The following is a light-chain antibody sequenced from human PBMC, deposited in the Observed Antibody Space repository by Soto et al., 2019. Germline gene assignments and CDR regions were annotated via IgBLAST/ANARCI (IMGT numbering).Light chain of an antibody. CDR1: QSFNSIY. V-gene: IGKV3-20*01. J-gene: IGKJ5*01. Sequence: EIVLTQSPATLSFSPGDRATLSCRASQSFNSIYLAWYQQKPGQAPRLLIYGASSRATGIQDRFSGSGSGTDFTLTIARLEPEDFAVYYCQQYGDSPRTFGQGTRLEIK. CDR2: GAS. CDR3: QQYGDSPRT.